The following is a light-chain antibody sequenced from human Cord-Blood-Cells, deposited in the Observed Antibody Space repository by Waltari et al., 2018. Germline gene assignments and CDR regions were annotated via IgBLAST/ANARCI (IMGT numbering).Light chain of an antibody. CDR3: SSYTSSSNWV. J-gene: IGLJ3*02. CDR1: SSDVGGYNY. Sequence: QSALTQPASVSGSPGQSITISCTGTSSDVGGYNYVPWYQQHPGKAPKLMIYDVSNRPSGVSNRFSGSKSGNTAPLTISGLQAEDEADYYCSSYTSSSNWVFGGGTKLTVL. CDR2: DVS. V-gene: IGLV2-14*01.